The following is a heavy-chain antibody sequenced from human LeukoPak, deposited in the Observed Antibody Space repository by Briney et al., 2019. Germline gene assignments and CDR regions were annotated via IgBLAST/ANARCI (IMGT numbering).Heavy chain of an antibody. Sequence: GGSLRLSCAASGFTFSSYAMSWVRQAPGKGLEWVSAISGSGGSTYYADSVKGRFTISRDNSKNTLYLQMDSLRAEDTAVYYCAKEYYDILTGYYSHWGQGTLVTVSS. D-gene: IGHD3-9*01. CDR1: GFTFSSYA. CDR2: ISGSGGST. V-gene: IGHV3-23*01. CDR3: AKEYYDILTGYYSH. J-gene: IGHJ4*02.